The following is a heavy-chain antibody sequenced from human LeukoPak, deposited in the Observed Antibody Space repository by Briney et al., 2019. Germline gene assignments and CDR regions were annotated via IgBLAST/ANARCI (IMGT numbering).Heavy chain of an antibody. Sequence: GSLRLSCAASGFTFSSYSMNWVRQAPGKGLEWIGEINHSGSTNYNPSLKSRVTISVDTSKNQFSLKLSSVTAADTAVYYCARGSRGSGYFEYFQHWGQGTLVTVSS. D-gene: IGHD3-10*01. J-gene: IGHJ1*01. CDR3: ARGSRGSGYFEYFQH. CDR1: GFTFSSYS. V-gene: IGHV4-34*01. CDR2: INHSGST.